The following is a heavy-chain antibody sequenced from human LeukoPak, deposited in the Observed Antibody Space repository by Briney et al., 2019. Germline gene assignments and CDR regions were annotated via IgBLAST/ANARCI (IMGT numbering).Heavy chain of an antibody. J-gene: IGHJ4*02. CDR1: GFTFSNAW. CDR3: TTDFPVVGASYYFDY. CDR2: IKSKTDGGTT. D-gene: IGHD1-26*01. V-gene: IGHV3-15*01. Sequence: PGGSLRLSCAASGFTFSNAWMSWVRQAPGKGLEWVGRIKSKTDGGTTDYAAPVKGRFTISRDDSKNTLYLQMNSLKTEDTAVYYFTTDFPVVGASYYFDYWGQGTLVTVSS.